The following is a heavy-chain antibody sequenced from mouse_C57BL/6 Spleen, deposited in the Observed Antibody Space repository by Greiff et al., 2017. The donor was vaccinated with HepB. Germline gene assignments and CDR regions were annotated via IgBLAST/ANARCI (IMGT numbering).Heavy chain of an antibody. CDR3: ARQSTTVVADYAMDY. D-gene: IGHD1-1*01. Sequence: VKLVASGGGLVKPGGSLKLSCAASGFTFSDYGMHWVRQAPEKGLEWVAYISSGSSTIYYADTVKGRFTISRDNAKNTLFLQMTSLRSEDTAMCYCARQSTTVVADYAMDYWGQGTSVTVSS. CDR2: ISSGSSTI. V-gene: IGHV5-17*01. CDR1: GFTFSDYG. J-gene: IGHJ4*01.